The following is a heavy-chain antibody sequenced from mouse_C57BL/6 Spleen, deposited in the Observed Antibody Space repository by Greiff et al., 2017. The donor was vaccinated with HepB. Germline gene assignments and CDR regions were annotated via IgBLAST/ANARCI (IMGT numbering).Heavy chain of an antibody. D-gene: IGHD2-2*01. V-gene: IGHV1-69*01. J-gene: IGHJ1*03. Sequence: QVQLQQPGAKLVMPGASVKLSCKASGYTFTSYWMHWVKQRPGQGLEWIGEIDPSDSYTNYNQKFKGKSTLTVDKSSSTAYMQLSSLTSEDSAVYYCARGGYLGYFDVWGTGTTVTVSS. CDR3: ARGGYLGYFDV. CDR2: IDPSDSYT. CDR1: GYTFTSYW.